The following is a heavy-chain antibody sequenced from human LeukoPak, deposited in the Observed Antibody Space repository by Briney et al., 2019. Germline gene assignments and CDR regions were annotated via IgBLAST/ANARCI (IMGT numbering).Heavy chain of an antibody. CDR1: GFTFNNYG. Sequence: GGTLRLSCAASGFTFNNYGMSWARQAPGKGLEWVSGITISGGSTYYADSVKGRFTITRDYSKNTLQLQMNSLRAEDTAVYYCGKGGSSFYYGSGSLYYFDYWGQGTLVTVSS. CDR2: ITISGGST. D-gene: IGHD3-10*01. CDR3: GKGGSSFYYGSGSLYYFDY. V-gene: IGHV3-23*01. J-gene: IGHJ4*02.